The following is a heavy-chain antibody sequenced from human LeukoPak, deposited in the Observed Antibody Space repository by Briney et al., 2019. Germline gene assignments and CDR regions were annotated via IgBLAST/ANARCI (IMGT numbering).Heavy chain of an antibody. CDR2: ISSSSDYI. CDR1: GFTFSSYS. D-gene: IGHD6-13*01. V-gene: IGHV3-21*06. Sequence: GGSLRLSCAASGFTFSSYSMTWVRQAPGKGLEWVSSISSSSDYIFYADSVKGRFTISRDNAKNSLYLQMNSLRAEDTAVYYCARDSTFPHSSSWYYYWGQGTLVTVSS. J-gene: IGHJ4*02. CDR3: ARDSTFPHSSSWYYY.